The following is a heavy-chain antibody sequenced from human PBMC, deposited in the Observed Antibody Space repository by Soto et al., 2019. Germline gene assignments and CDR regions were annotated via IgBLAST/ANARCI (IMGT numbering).Heavy chain of an antibody. CDR3: ARGRNYYGSGSNWFDP. CDR1: GFTFSSYA. Sequence: QVQLVESGGGVVQPGRSLRLSCAASGFTFSSYAMHWVRQAPGKGLEWVAVISYEGSNKYYADSVKGRFTISRDNSKNTLYLQMNSLRAEDTAVYYCARGRNYYGSGSNWFDPWGQGTLVTVSS. D-gene: IGHD3-10*01. V-gene: IGHV3-30-3*01. CDR2: ISYEGSNK. J-gene: IGHJ5*02.